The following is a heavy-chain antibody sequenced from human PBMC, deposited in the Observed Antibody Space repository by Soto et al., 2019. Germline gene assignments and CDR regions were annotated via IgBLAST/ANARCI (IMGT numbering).Heavy chain of an antibody. J-gene: IGHJ5*02. D-gene: IGHD3-22*01. CDR3: ARAYYDRSGYAVDP. Sequence: VHLQESGPGLVKPSETLSLTCRVSGGSISNDYWTWIRQPPGKGLEWIGYIYKGGSINYNPSLKSRVTISVDTSNNQFSLKLSSVTAADTAVYYCARAYYDRSGYAVDPWGQGTLVTVSS. CDR2: IYKGGSI. CDR1: GGSISNDY. V-gene: IGHV4-4*09.